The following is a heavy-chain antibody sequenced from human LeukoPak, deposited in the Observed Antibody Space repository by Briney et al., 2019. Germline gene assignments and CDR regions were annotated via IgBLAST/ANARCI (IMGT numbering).Heavy chain of an antibody. CDR3: ARDPSRVTYCGGDCESTVWGYYYYYMDV. V-gene: IGHV1-69*05. CDR1: GGAFSSYA. CDR2: IIPIFDTA. J-gene: IGHJ6*03. Sequence: GASVKVSCKASGGAFSSYAISWVRQAPGQGLEWMGGIIPIFDTANYAQKFQGRVTITTDESTSTAYMELSSLRSEDTAVYYCARDPSRVTYCGGDCESTVWGYYYYYMDVWGKGTTVTVSS. D-gene: IGHD2-21*01.